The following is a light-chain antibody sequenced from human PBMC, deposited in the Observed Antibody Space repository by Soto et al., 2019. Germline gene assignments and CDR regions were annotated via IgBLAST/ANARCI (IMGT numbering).Light chain of an antibody. J-gene: IGKJ1*01. V-gene: IGKV3-20*01. CDR1: QIVTSRY. CDR2: GAS. CDR3: QQYGSSPGT. Sequence: EIVLTQSPGTLSLSPGERATLSCRASQIVTSRYLAWYQQRPGQAPRLLIFGASIRDTGIPDRFSGSGSGTDFHLTISRLESEDFAVYYCQQYGSSPGTFGQGTKVEIK.